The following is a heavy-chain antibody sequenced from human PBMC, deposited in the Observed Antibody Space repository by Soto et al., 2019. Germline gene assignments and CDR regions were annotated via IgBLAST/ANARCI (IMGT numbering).Heavy chain of an antibody. CDR3: ARDFRDSTIFGVTIISAFDM. CDR2: ISSSGSTV. Sequence: GGSLRLSCAASTFTFNTYSMNWVRQAPGKGLEWISYISSSGSTVHYADAVKGRFTISRDNAKNSLHLQMNSLRVEDTAVYYFARDFRDSTIFGVTIISAFDMRGQGTMVTVS. V-gene: IGHV3-48*01. J-gene: IGHJ3*02. D-gene: IGHD3-3*01. CDR1: TFTFNTYS.